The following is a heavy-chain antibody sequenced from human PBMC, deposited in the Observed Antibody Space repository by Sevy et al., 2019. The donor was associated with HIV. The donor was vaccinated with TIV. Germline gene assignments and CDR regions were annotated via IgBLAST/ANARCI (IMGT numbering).Heavy chain of an antibody. V-gene: IGHV3-33*01. J-gene: IGHJ4*02. CDR1: GFTFSSYG. D-gene: IGHD2-15*01. CDR3: AATVDGTKNSYCSGGSCSPSFDY. CDR2: IWYDGSNK. Sequence: GGSLRLSCAASGFTFSSYGMHWVRQAPGKGLEWVAVIWYDGSNKYYADSVKGRLTISRENSKNTLYLQMNSLRAEDTAVYYCAATVDGTKNSYCSGGSCSPSFDYWGQGTLVTVSS.